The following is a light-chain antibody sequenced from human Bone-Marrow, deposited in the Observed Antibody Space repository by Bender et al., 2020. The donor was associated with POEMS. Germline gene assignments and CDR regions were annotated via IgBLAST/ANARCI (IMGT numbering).Light chain of an antibody. Sequence: QSVLTQPPSASGTPGQRVTISCSGGSSNIGSKTVNWYQHLPGTAPKVLIYNTNQRPSGVPDRFSGSKSGTSASLAISALQSEDEGDYYCATWHDSLNGWVFGGGTKLAVL. CDR2: NTN. J-gene: IGLJ3*02. CDR1: SSNIGSKT. CDR3: ATWHDSLNGWV. V-gene: IGLV1-44*01.